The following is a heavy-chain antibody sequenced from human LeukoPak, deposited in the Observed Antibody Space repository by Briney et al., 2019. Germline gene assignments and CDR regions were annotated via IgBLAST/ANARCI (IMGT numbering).Heavy chain of an antibody. D-gene: IGHD2-2*01. CDR3: ARRQGCSSTSCPPDY. J-gene: IGHJ4*02. CDR1: GYSFTTYW. CDR2: GYPGDSDT. V-gene: IGHV5-51*01. Sequence: GESLKISCRGSGYSFTTYWIGWVRQVPGKGLEWMGIGYPGDSDTRYTPSFQGQVTLSADKSINTAYLQWSSMKASDTAMYYCARRQGCSSTSCPPDYWGQGTLVTVSP.